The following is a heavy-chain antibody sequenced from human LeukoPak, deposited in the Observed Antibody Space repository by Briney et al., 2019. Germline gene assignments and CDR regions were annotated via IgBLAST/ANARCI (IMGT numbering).Heavy chain of an antibody. J-gene: IGHJ3*02. V-gene: IGHV4-59*01. Sequence: SETLSLTCTVSGGSISSYYWSWIRQPPGKGLEWIGYIYYSGSTNYKPSLKSRVTISVDTPKKQFSLKLNSVTAADTAVYYCARSVVRGVLDAFDIWGQGTMVTVSS. CDR1: GGSISSYY. D-gene: IGHD3-10*01. CDR3: ARSVVRGVLDAFDI. CDR2: IYYSGST.